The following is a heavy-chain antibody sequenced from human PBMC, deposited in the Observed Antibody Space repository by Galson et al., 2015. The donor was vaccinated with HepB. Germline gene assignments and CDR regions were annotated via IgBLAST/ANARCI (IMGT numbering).Heavy chain of an antibody. CDR1: GFTFSSYG. CDR2: IWYDGSNK. D-gene: IGHD3-9*01. Sequence: SLRLSCAASGFTFSSYGMHWVRQAPGKGLEWVAVIWYDGSNKYYADSVKGRFTISRDNSKNTLYLQMNSLRAEDTAVYYCAREHFDWLSKDYWGQGTLVTVSS. J-gene: IGHJ4*02. CDR3: AREHFDWLSKDY. V-gene: IGHV3-33*08.